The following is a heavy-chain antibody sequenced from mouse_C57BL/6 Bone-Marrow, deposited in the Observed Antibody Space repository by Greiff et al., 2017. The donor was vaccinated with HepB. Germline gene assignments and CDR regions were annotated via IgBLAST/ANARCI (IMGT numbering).Heavy chain of an antibody. Sequence: VQLQQSGTVLARPGASVKMSCKTSGYTFTSYWMHWVKQRPGQGLEWIGAIYPGNSDTSYNQKFKGKAKLTAVTSASTAYMELSSLTNEYSAVYYCTYYDYDGWYFDVWGTGTTVTVSS. CDR3: TYYDYDGWYFDV. CDR2: IYPGNSDT. CDR1: GYTFTSYW. D-gene: IGHD2-4*01. J-gene: IGHJ1*03. V-gene: IGHV1-5*01.